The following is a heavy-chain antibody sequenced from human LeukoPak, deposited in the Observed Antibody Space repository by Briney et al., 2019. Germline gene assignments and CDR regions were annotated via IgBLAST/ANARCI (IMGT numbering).Heavy chain of an antibody. J-gene: IGHJ4*02. V-gene: IGHV4-38-2*01. Sequence: SETLSLTCAVSGYSISSGYYWDWIRQPPGKGLEWIGNTYHSGSTYYNPSLKSRVTISVDTSKNQFSLKLSSVTAADTAVYYCARQGRGGSGWLSFDYWGQGTLVTVSS. D-gene: IGHD6-19*01. CDR1: GYSISSGYY. CDR2: TYHSGST. CDR3: ARQGRGGSGWLSFDY.